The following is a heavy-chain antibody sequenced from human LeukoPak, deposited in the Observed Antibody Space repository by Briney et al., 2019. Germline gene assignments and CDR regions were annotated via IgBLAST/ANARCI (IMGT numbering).Heavy chain of an antibody. CDR3: ARCRVDYYYYYMDV. CDR1: GGTFSSYA. V-gene: IGHV1-69*06. Sequence: ASVKVSCKASGGTFSSYAISWVRQTPGQGLEWMGGIIPIFGTANYAQKFQGRVTITADKSTSTAYMELSSLRSEVTAVYYCARCRVDYYYYYMDVWGKGTTVTVSS. CDR2: IIPIFGTA. J-gene: IGHJ6*03.